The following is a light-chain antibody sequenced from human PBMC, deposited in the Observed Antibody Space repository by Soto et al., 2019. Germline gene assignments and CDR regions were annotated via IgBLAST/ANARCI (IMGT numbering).Light chain of an antibody. Sequence: IVRPQSPAPLSVSPGARATLSCRASQSISSNLAWSQQKPGQAPRLPLYRVSSSATGVPARFSGSGSETEFTLTINSLMSEDVGVYYRQQYKSWPTCGQGTKV. J-gene: IGKJ1*01. V-gene: IGKV3-15*01. CDR1: QSISSN. CDR3: QQYKSWPT. CDR2: RVS.